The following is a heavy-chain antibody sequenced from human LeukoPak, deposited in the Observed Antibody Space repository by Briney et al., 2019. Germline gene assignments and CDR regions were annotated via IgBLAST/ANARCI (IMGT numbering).Heavy chain of an antibody. D-gene: IGHD5-18*01. Sequence: QSGGSLRLSCAASGFTFSTYGMHWVRQAPGKGLEWVAVIWYDGSSKYYADSVKGRFTISRDNSKNTLFLQMNSLRAEDTAVYYCAREGLDTAMGFDPWGQGTLVTVSS. CDR1: GFTFSTYG. J-gene: IGHJ5*02. V-gene: IGHV3-33*01. CDR2: IWYDGSSK. CDR3: AREGLDTAMGFDP.